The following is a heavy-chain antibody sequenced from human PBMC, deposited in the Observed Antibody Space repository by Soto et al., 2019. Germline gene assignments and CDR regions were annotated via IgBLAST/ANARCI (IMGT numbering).Heavy chain of an antibody. V-gene: IGHV1-46*01. CDR3: ARGYSWYDAFDI. CDR1: GYTFTSYG. J-gene: IGHJ3*02. CDR2: ISPSDGST. D-gene: IGHD6-13*01. Sequence: GASVKVSCKASGYTFTSYGISWVRQAPGQGLEWMGIISPSDGSTSYAQKLQGRVTMTRDTSTSTVYMELSSLRSEDTAVYYCARGYSWYDAFDIWGQGTMVTVSS.